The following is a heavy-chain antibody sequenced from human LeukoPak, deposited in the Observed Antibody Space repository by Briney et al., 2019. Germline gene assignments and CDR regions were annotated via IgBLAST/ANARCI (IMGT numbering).Heavy chain of an antibody. Sequence: ASMKVSCKASGYTFTSYGISWVRQAPGQGLEWMGWISAYNGNTNYAQKLQGRVTMTTDTSTSTAYMELRSLRSDDTAVYYCARDVHYYDSSGYYYRGPSDYWGQGTLVSVSS. V-gene: IGHV1-18*01. D-gene: IGHD3-22*01. CDR2: ISAYNGNT. CDR3: ARDVHYYDSSGYYYRGPSDY. CDR1: GYTFTSYG. J-gene: IGHJ4*02.